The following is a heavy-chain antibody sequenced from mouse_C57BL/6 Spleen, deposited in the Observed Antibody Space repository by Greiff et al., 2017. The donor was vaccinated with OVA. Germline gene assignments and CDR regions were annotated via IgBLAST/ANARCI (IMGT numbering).Heavy chain of an antibody. J-gene: IGHJ3*01. CDR3: ARYDYDEGGLAY. CDR1: GYAFSSSW. Sequence: VQLQQSGPELVKPGASVKISCKASGYAFSSSWMNWVKQRPGKGLEWIGRIYPGDGDTNYNGKFKGKATLTADKSSSTAYMQLSSLTSEDSAVYFCARYDYDEGGLAYWGQGTLVTVSA. D-gene: IGHD2-4*01. V-gene: IGHV1-82*01. CDR2: IYPGDGDT.